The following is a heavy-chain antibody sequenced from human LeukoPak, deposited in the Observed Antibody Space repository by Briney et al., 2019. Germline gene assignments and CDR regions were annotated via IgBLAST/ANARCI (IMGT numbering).Heavy chain of an antibody. Sequence: GGSLRLSCAASGFTFDDYAMHWVRQAPGKGLEWVSGISWNSGSIGYADSVKGRFTISRDNAKNSLYLQMNSLRAEDTALYYCATTRGRYCSSTSCYMGYYYYYGMDVWGQGTTVTVSS. CDR1: GFTFDDYA. CDR3: ATTRGRYCSSTSCYMGYYYYYGMDV. V-gene: IGHV3-9*01. D-gene: IGHD2-2*02. CDR2: ISWNSGSI. J-gene: IGHJ6*02.